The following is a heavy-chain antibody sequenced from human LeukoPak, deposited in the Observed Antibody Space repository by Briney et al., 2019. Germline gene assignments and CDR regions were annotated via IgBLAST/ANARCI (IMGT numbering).Heavy chain of an antibody. CDR3: ARDPIPGY. Sequence: SETLSLTCAVYGGSFSGYYWSWIRQPPGKGLEWIGEINHSGSTNYNPSLKSRVTISVDTSKNQFSLKLSSVTAADTAVYYCARDPIPGYWGQGTLVTVSS. J-gene: IGHJ4*02. CDR1: GGSFSGYY. D-gene: IGHD2-21*01. CDR2: INHSGST. V-gene: IGHV4-34*01.